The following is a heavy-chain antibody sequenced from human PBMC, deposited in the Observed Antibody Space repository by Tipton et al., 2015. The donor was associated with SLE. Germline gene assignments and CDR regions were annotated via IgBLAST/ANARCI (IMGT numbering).Heavy chain of an antibody. CDR2: IYHSGST. V-gene: IGHV4-38-2*01. Sequence: TLSLTCAVSGYSISSGYYWGWIRQPPGKGLEWIGSIYHSGSTYYNPSLKSRVTISVDTSKNQLSLKLSSVTAADTAVYYCARHPNYDFWSGRWFDLWGRGTLVTVSS. CDR3: ARHPNYDFWSGRWFDL. CDR1: GYSISSGYY. D-gene: IGHD3-3*01. J-gene: IGHJ2*01.